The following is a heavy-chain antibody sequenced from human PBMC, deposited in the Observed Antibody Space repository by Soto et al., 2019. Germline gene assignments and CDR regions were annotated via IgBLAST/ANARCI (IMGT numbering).Heavy chain of an antibody. Sequence: SETLSLTCAVYGGSFSGYYWSWIRQPPGKGLEWIGEINHSGSTNYNPSLKSRVTISVDTSKNQFSLKLSSVTAADTAVYYCARARLYYDLWTGYYHFDYWGQGTLVTVSS. V-gene: IGHV4-34*01. CDR1: GGSFSGYY. J-gene: IGHJ4*02. CDR3: ARARLYYDLWTGYYHFDY. D-gene: IGHD3-3*01. CDR2: INHSGST.